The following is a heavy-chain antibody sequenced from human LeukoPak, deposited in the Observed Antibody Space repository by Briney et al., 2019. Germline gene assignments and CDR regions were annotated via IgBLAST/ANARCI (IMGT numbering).Heavy chain of an antibody. V-gene: IGHV4-34*01. CDR1: GGPFSGYY. J-gene: IGHJ5*02. CDR2: INHSGST. CDR3: AREGDIVVVPAATDGWFDP. D-gene: IGHD2-2*01. Sequence: SETLSLTCAVYGGPFSGYYWSWMRQPRGKGLECIGEINHSGSTNYNPSLKSRVTISVDTSKNQFSLKLSSVTAADTAVYYCAREGDIVVVPAATDGWFDPWGQGTLVTVSS.